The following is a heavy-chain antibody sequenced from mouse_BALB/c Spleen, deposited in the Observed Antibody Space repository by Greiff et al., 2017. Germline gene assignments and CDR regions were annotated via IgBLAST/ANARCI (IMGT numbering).Heavy chain of an antibody. CDR3: ARSVGYGNPAWFAY. J-gene: IGHJ3*01. D-gene: IGHD2-1*01. CDR2: ISSGSSTI. CDR1: GFTFSSFG. V-gene: IGHV5-17*02. Sequence: EVKLVESGGGLVQPGGSRTLSCAASGFTFSSFGMHWVRQAPEKGLEWVAYISSGSSTIYYADTVKGRFTISRDNPKNTLFLQMTSLRSEDTAMYYCARSVGYGNPAWFAYWGQGTLVTVSA.